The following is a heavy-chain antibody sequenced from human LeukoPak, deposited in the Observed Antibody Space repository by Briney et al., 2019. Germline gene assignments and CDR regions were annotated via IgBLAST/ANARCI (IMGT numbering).Heavy chain of an antibody. CDR1: IFLFHIHG. CDR2: ISGSGDSA. D-gene: IGHD2-15*01. V-gene: IGHV3-23*01. J-gene: IGHJ4*02. Sequence: TGVPLRLSCTPSIFLFHIHGTRWVRQAPGKGLEWVSSISGSGDSAYFAASVKGRFTISRDNSKNTLYLQISSLRAEDTAVYHCSKIIVPGAIHYWGQGTLVTVSS. CDR3: SKIIVPGAIHY.